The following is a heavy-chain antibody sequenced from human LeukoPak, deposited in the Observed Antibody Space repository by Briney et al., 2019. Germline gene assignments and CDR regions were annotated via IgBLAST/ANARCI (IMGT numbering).Heavy chain of an antibody. CDR3: TRTWGGFDL. J-gene: IGHJ2*01. V-gene: IGHV3-74*01. Sequence: GGSLRLSCAASGFTFSSYWMHWVRPAPGKGLVWVSRINSDGSSTSYADSVKGRFTISRDNAKNTQYLQMNSLRAEDTAVYYCTRTWGGFDLWGRGTLVTVSS. D-gene: IGHD3-16*01. CDR1: GFTFSSYW. CDR2: INSDGSST.